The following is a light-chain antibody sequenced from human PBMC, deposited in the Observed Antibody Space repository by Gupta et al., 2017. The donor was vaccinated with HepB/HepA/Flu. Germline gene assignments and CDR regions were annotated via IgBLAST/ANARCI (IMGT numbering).Light chain of an antibody. V-gene: IGKV1-39*01. Sequence: DIQMTQSTSSLSASVGDRVTTTCRASKSISSYLNWYQQKPGKAPKLLIYAASSLQSGVPSRFSGSGSGTDFTLTISSLQPEDFATYYCQQSYSTLWTFGQGTKVEIK. CDR2: AAS. J-gene: IGKJ1*01. CDR1: KSISSY. CDR3: QQSYSTLWT.